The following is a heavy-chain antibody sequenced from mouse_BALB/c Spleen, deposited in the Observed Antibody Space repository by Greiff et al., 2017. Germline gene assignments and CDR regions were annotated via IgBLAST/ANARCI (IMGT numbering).Heavy chain of an antibody. CDR2: ISNLAYST. CDR3: ARYGYDSDMDD. D-gene: IGHD2-2*01. J-gene: IGHJ4*01. V-gene: IGHV5-15*02. Sequence: EVQLVESGGGLVQPGGSRKLSCAASGFTFSDYGMAWVRQAPGKGPEWVAFISNLAYSTYYADTVTGRFTISRENTKNTLYLEMSSLRSEDTAMYYCARYGYDSDMDDWGEGTSVTVSS. CDR1: GFTFSDYG.